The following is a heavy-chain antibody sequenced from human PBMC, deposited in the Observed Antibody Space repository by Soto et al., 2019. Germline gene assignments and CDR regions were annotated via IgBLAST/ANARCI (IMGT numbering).Heavy chain of an antibody. V-gene: IGHV3-9*01. CDR2: ISWNSGSI. D-gene: IGHD2-2*01. CDR1: GFTFDDYA. J-gene: IGHJ6*03. CDR3: AKVGGHCSSTSCYYYYYMDV. Sequence: GGSLRLSCAASGFTFDDYAMHWVRQAPGKGLEWVSGISWNSGSIGYADSVKGRFTISRDNAKNSLYLQMNSLRAEDTALYYCAKVGGHCSSTSCYYYYYMDVWGKGTTVTVSS.